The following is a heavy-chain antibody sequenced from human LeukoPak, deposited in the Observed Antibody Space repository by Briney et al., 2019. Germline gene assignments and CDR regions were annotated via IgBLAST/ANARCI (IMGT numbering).Heavy chain of an antibody. D-gene: IGHD2-2*02. Sequence: PSETLSLTCTVSGGSISSYYWSWIRQPPGKGLEWIGYIYYSGSTNYNPSLKSRVTISVDTSKNQFSLKLSSVTAADTAVYYCARRLYNYYGMDVWGQGTTVTVSS. V-gene: IGHV4-59*08. J-gene: IGHJ6*02. CDR3: ARRLYNYYGMDV. CDR1: GGSISSYY. CDR2: IYYSGST.